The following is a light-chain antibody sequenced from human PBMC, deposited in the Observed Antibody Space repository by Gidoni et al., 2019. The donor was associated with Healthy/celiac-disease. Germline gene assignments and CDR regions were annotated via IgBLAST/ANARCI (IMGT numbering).Light chain of an antibody. CDR1: QSVSSSY. CDR3: QQYGSSPLYT. CDR2: GAS. V-gene: IGKV3-20*01. Sequence: EIVLTQSPGTLSLSPGERATLSCRASQSVSSSYLAWYQQKTGQAPRLLIYGASSRATGIPDRFSGSRSGTDFTLTISRLEPEDFAVYYCQQYGSSPLYTFGQGTKLEIK. J-gene: IGKJ2*01.